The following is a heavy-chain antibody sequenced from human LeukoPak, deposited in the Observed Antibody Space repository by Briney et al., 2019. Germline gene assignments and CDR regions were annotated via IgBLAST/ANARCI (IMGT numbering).Heavy chain of an antibody. V-gene: IGHV1-3*04. J-gene: IGHJ4*02. CDR1: GYIFTSYT. D-gene: IGHD6-19*01. CDR2: INTGNGNT. Sequence: ASVKVSCKASGYIFTSYTIHWVRQAPGQRLDWMGWINTGNGNTKYSQKFQGRVTFTRDTPASTVYMELSSLRSEDTAVYYCVRGGYSSAVDYWGQGTLVTVSS. CDR3: VRGGYSSAVDY.